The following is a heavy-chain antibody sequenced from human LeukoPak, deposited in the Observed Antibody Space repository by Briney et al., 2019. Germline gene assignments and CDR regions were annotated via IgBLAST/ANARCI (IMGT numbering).Heavy chain of an antibody. J-gene: IGHJ4*02. Sequence: GESLKISCAASGFTFSGYCMLWVRQAPGKGLVWVSRISNDGTTTNYADSVKGRFTISRDNAKNTLYLQMNSLRAEDTAVYYCARDYYGSGSYWGQGDLVTVSS. V-gene: IGHV3-74*01. CDR3: ARDYYGSGSY. CDR1: GFTFSGYC. CDR2: ISNDGTTT. D-gene: IGHD3-10*01.